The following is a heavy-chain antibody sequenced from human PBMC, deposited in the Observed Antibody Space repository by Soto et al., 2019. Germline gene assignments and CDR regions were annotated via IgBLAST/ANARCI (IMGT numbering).Heavy chain of an antibody. CDR3: ARDIYYYDSSGYYNAFDI. V-gene: IGHV1-69*13. CDR2: IIPIFGTA. J-gene: IGHJ3*02. Sequence: SVKVSCKASGGTFSSYAISWVRQSPGKGLEWMGGIIPIFGTANYAQKFQGRVTITADESTSTAYMELSSLRSEDTAVYYCARDIYYYDSSGYYNAFDIWGQGTMVTVSS. CDR1: GGTFSSYA. D-gene: IGHD3-22*01.